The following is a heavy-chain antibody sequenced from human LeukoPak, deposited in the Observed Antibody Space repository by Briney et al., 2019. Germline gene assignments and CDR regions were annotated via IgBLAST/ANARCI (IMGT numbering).Heavy chain of an antibody. D-gene: IGHD6-6*01. V-gene: IGHV4-4*09. Sequence: PSETLSLTCTVSGGSISSYYWSWIRQPPGKGLEWIGYIYTSGSTNYNPSLKSRVTISVDTSKNQFSLKLSSVTAADTVVYYYARWGAGSSSSGGFDYWGQGTLVTVSS. CDR2: IYTSGST. CDR3: ARWGAGSSSSGGFDY. CDR1: GGSISSYY. J-gene: IGHJ4*02.